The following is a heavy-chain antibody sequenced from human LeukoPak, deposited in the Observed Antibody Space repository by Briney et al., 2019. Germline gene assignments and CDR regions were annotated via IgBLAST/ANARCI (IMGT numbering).Heavy chain of an antibody. CDR1: GYTFTSYG. CDR2: ISAYNGNT. V-gene: IGHV1-18*01. CDR3: ARDEPPRGYYDSSGSTVEAAFDI. J-gene: IGHJ3*02. D-gene: IGHD3-22*01. Sequence: ASVKVSCKASGYTFTSYGISWVRQAPGQGREWMGWISAYNGNTNYARKLQGRVTMTTDTSTSTAYMELRSLRSDDTAVYYCARDEPPRGYYDSSGSTVEAAFDIWGQGTMVTVSS.